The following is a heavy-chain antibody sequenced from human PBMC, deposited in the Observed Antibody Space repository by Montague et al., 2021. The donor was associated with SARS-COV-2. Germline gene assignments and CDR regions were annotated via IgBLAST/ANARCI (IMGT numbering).Heavy chain of an antibody. CDR1: GFTFSSYA. CDR2: ISYDGSNK. V-gene: IGHV3-30*04. Sequence: SLRLSCAASGFTFSSYAMHWVRQAPGKGLEWVAVISYDGSNKYYADSVKGRFTISRDNSKSTLYLQMNSLRAEDTAVYYCARDVGGYFDYWGQGTLVTVSS. J-gene: IGHJ4*02. CDR3: ARDVGGYFDY. D-gene: IGHD4-23*01.